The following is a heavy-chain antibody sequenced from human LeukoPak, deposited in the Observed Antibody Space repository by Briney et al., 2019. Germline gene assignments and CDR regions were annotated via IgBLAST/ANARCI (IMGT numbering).Heavy chain of an antibody. J-gene: IGHJ3*02. V-gene: IGHV4-4*02. Sequence: SGTLSLTCAVSGGSISSSSWWSWVRQPPGKGLEWIGEVFHDGSPNYNPSFRGRVTILVDKSKNQFSLNLGSLTAADTAMYYCARDPNIVSTVTLRAFDIWGQGTMVSVSS. CDR2: VFHDGSP. CDR1: GGSISSSSW. CDR3: ARDPNIVSTVTLRAFDI. D-gene: IGHD5/OR15-5a*01.